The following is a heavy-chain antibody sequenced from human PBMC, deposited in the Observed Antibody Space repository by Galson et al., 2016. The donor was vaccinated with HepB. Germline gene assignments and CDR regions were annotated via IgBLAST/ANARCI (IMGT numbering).Heavy chain of an antibody. V-gene: IGHV6-1*01. CDR1: GDSVTNDETT. Sequence: CAISGDSVTNDETTWNWIRQSPSRGLEWLGRTYYRSQWFNEYAVSVKSRITINSDTSRNQFSLQLDSVTPDDTAAYFCTRGYMQTGMNVWGQGTTVTVSS. D-gene: IGHD5-18*01. CDR2: TYYRSQWFN. CDR3: TRGYMQTGMNV. J-gene: IGHJ6*02.